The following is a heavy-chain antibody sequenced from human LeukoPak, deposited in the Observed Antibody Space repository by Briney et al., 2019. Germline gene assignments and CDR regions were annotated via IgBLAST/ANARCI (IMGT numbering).Heavy chain of an antibody. Sequence: ASVKVSCKASGYTFPSYGISWVRQAPGQGLEWMGWISAYNGNTNYAQKPQGRVTMTTDTSTSTAYMELRSLRSDDTAVYYCVRTVTTGKIDYWGQGTLVTVSS. CDR1: GYTFPSYG. D-gene: IGHD4-17*01. V-gene: IGHV1-18*01. CDR3: VRTVTTGKIDY. CDR2: ISAYNGNT. J-gene: IGHJ4*02.